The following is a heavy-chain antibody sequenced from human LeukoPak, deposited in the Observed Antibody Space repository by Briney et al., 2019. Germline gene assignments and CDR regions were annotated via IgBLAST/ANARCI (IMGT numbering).Heavy chain of an antibody. D-gene: IGHD6-19*01. CDR2: ISGSGGST. CDR3: AKDLGYSSGWYPYNWFDP. J-gene: IGHJ5*02. Sequence: GGSLSLSCAASGFTFSSYAMSWVRQAPGKGLEWGSAISGSGGSTYYADSVKGRFTISRDNSKNTLYLQMNSLTAEDTAVYYCAKDLGYSSGWYPYNWFDPWGQGTLVTVSS. CDR1: GFTFSSYA. V-gene: IGHV3-23*01.